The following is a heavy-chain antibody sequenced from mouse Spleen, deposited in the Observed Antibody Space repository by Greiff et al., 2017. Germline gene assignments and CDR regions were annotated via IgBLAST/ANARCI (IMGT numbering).Heavy chain of an antibody. CDR3: ARNWDTAMDY. J-gene: IGHJ4*01. V-gene: IGHV1-4*01. D-gene: IGHD4-1*01. CDR2: INPSSGYT. Sequence: QVQLKESGAELARPGASVKMSCKASGYTFTSYTMHWVKQRPGQGLEWIGYINPSSGYTKYNQKFKDKATLTADKSSSTAYMQLSSLTSEDSAVYYCARNWDTAMDYWGQGTSVTVSS. CDR1: GYTFTSYT.